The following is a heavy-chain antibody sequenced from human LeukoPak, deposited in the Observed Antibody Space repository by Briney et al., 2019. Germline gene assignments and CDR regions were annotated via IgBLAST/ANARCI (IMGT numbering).Heavy chain of an antibody. Sequence: SETLSLTCAVYGGSFSGYYWSWIRQPPGKGLEWLGEINHSGSTNYNPSLKSRVTISVDTSKNQFSLKLSSVTAADTAVYYCARGGIAVAGNPGDYYMDVWGKGTTVTVSS. J-gene: IGHJ6*03. CDR3: ARGGIAVAGNPGDYYMDV. CDR2: INHSGST. V-gene: IGHV4-34*01. D-gene: IGHD6-19*01. CDR1: GGSFSGYY.